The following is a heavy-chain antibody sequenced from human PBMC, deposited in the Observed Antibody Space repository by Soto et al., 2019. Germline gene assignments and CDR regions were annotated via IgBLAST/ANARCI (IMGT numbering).Heavy chain of an antibody. CDR2: ISSSSSYI. Sequence: GGSLRLSCAASGFTFSSYSMNWVRQAPGKGLEWVSSISSSSSYIYYADSVKGRFTISRDNARNSLYLQMNSLRAEDTAVYYCARVNSNYLYYYYYYMDVWGKGTTVTVSS. CDR3: ARVNSNYLYYYYYYMDV. V-gene: IGHV3-21*01. D-gene: IGHD4-4*01. J-gene: IGHJ6*03. CDR1: GFTFSSYS.